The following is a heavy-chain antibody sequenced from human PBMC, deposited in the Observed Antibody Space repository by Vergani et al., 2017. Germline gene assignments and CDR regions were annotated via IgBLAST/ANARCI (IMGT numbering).Heavy chain of an antibody. V-gene: IGHV3-11*04. CDR2: ISPGASTV. D-gene: IGHD1-1*01. CDR1: GFKFSDHY. CDR3: AKNPGISTTRHYYAMDV. J-gene: IGHJ6*02. Sequence: LEESGGGSVKPGGSLRLSCAASGFKFSDHYMSWIRQAPGKGLEWVSHISPGASTVSYTDSVTGRFTVSRDNDNNSLTLDMTTLRVEDTAVYYCAKNPGISTTRHYYAMDVWRQETTVTVSS.